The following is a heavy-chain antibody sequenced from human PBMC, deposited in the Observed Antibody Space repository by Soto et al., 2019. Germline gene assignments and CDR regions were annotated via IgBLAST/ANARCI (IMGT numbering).Heavy chain of an antibody. Sequence: PSETLSLTCTVSGGSISSGDYYWSWIRQPPGKGLEWIGYIYYSGSTYYNPSLKSRVTISVDTSKNQFSLKLSSVTAADTAVYYCARAPYYVILTGYAPYGMDVCRQGPTATCS. V-gene: IGHV4-30-4*01. CDR3: ARAPYYVILTGYAPYGMDV. D-gene: IGHD3-9*01. CDR2: IYYSGST. CDR1: GGSISSGDYY. J-gene: IGHJ6*02.